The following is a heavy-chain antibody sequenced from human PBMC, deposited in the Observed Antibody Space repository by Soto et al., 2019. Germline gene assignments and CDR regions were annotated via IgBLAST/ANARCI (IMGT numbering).Heavy chain of an antibody. V-gene: IGHV4-39*01. CDR1: GGSISSSSYY. J-gene: IGHJ5*02. Sequence: SETLSLTXTVSGGSISSSSYYWGWFRQPPGRGLEWNGSIYYSGSTFYNPSLKSRVTISVDTSKNQFSLKLSSVTAADTAVYYCARGYCSSFSCYWSDVWFDPWGQGALVTVSS. D-gene: IGHD2-2*01. CDR2: IYYSGST. CDR3: ARGYCSSFSCYWSDVWFDP.